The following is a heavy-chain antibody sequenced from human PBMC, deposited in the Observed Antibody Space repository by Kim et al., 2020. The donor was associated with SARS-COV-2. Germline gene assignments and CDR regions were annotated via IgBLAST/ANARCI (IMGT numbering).Heavy chain of an antibody. D-gene: IGHD3-22*01. CDR2: ISSSSSTI. V-gene: IGHV3-48*02. J-gene: IGHJ1*01. CDR3: AKIGYYDSSGYYWNQEYFQR. Sequence: GGSLRLSCAASGFTFSSYSMNWVRQAPGKGLEWVSYISSSSSTIYYADSVKGRFTISRDNAKNSMYLQMNSLRDEDTAVYYCAKIGYYDSSGYYWNQEYFQRWGQGTLVTVSS. CDR1: GFTFSSYS.